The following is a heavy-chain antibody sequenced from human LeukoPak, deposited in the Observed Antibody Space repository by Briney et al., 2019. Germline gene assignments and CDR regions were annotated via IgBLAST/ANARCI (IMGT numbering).Heavy chain of an antibody. V-gene: IGHV1-2*02. CDR3: ARDFRDYFFYY. J-gene: IGHJ4*02. CDR2: INPNSGGT. Sequence: GAPVKVSCKASGYTFTDYYIHWLRQAPGHGLEWMGWINPNSGGTNYAQKFRGRVTMTRDTSISTAYMELSRLTSDDTAVYYCARDFRDYFFYYWGQGTLVTVSS. CDR1: GYTFTDYY.